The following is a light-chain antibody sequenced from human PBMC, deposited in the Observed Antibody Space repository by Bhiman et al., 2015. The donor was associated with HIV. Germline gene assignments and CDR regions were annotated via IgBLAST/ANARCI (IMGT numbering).Light chain of an antibody. V-gene: IGLV3-1*01. CDR2: KDS. CDR1: KLGDKY. J-gene: IGLJ2*01. CDR3: QAWDSSTGVV. Sequence: SYELTQPPSVSVSPGQTASITCSGDKLGDKYACWYQQKPGQSPVLVIYKDSERPSGIPERFSGSNSGNTATLTISGTQGMDEADYYCQAWDSSTGVVFGGGTKRDRP.